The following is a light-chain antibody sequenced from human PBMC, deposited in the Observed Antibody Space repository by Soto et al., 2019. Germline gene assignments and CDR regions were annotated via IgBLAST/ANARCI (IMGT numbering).Light chain of an antibody. V-gene: IGKV1-5*03. CDR3: QKYNSAPWT. CDR2: KAS. Sequence: DIQMTQSPSTLSGSVGDRVTITCRASQTISSWLAWYQQKPGKAPKLLIYKASTLKSGVPSRFSGSGSGTDFTLTISSLQPEDVAIYYCQKYNSAPWTFGQGTKVEIK. CDR1: QTISSW. J-gene: IGKJ1*01.